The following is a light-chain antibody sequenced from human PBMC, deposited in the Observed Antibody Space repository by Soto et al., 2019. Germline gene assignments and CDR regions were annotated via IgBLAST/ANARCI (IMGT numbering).Light chain of an antibody. Sequence: QSALTQPASVSGSPGQSITISCTGTSSDVGGYNYVSWYQQHPGKAPKLMIYDVTNRPSGVSNRFSGSKSGNTASLTISGLQAEDEADYYCSSYRSSSTFVVFGGGTKVTAL. CDR1: SSDVGGYNY. V-gene: IGLV2-14*01. CDR2: DVT. J-gene: IGLJ2*01. CDR3: SSYRSSSTFVV.